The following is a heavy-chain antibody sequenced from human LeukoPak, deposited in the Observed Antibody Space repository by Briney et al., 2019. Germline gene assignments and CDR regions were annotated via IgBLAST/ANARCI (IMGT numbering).Heavy chain of an antibody. CDR3: AREETIFGVVTPYYYYYMDV. V-gene: IGHV3-48*01. Sequence: PGGSLRLSCAASGFTFSSYSMNWVRQAPGKGLEWVSYISSSSSTIYYADSVKGRFTISRDNAKNSLYLQMNSLRAEDTAVYYCAREETIFGVVTPYYYYYMDVWGKGTTVTVSS. J-gene: IGHJ6*03. D-gene: IGHD3-3*01. CDR2: ISSSSSTI. CDR1: GFTFSSYS.